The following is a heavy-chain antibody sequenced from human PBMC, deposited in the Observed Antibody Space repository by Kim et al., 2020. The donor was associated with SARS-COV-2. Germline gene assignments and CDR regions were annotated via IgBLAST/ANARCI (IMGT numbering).Heavy chain of an antibody. CDR3: ARGSSSWPYYVDY. V-gene: IGHV4-59*13. D-gene: IGHD6-13*01. J-gene: IGHJ4*02. Sequence: SETLSLTCSVSGGSISNNYWSWIRQAPGKGLEWIGYFYYSGGTNYNPSLKSRVTISVDTSKNQFSLNLNSVTAADTAVYYCARGSSSWPYYVDYWGQGTLVSVSS. CDR2: FYYSGGT. CDR1: GGSISNNY.